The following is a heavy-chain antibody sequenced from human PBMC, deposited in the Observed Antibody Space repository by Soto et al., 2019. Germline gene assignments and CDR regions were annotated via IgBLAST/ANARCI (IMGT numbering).Heavy chain of an antibody. CDR1: GYSIASGYY. V-gene: IGHV4-38-2*01. Sequence: SETLSLTCAVSGYSIASGYYWAWLRQSPGKGLEWIGSIYHAGSVYYNPSLNSRVAVSLDTSKNHFSLKLTSVTAADTAVYYCARTFDYYGMDVWGQGTTVT. J-gene: IGHJ6*02. CDR3: ARTFDYYGMDV. CDR2: IYHAGSV.